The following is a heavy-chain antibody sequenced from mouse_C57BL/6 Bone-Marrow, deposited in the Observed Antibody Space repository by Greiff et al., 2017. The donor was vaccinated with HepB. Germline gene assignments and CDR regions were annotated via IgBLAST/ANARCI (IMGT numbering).Heavy chain of an antibody. Sequence: EVQLVESGGDLVKPGGSLKLSCAASGFTFSSYGMSWVRQTPDKRLEWVATISSGGSYTYYPDSVKGRFTISRDNATNTQYLQMSSLKSEDTAMYYCARRPGPHAMDYWGQGTSVTVSS. CDR3: ARRPGPHAMDY. D-gene: IGHD3-3*01. J-gene: IGHJ4*01. V-gene: IGHV5-6*01. CDR1: GFTFSSYG. CDR2: ISSGGSYT.